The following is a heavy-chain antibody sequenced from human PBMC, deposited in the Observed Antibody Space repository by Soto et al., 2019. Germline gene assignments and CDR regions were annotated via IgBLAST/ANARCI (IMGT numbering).Heavy chain of an antibody. CDR1: GGSISSGGYY. D-gene: IGHD5-12*01. V-gene: IGHV4-31*03. CDR2: MYYSGST. CDR3: ARHSGYTYFDY. J-gene: IGHJ4*02. Sequence: SETLSLTCTVSGGSISSGGYYWSWIRQHPGKGLEWIGYMYYSGSTYYNPSLKSRVTVSVDTSKNQFSLKLSSVTAADTAVYYCARHSGYTYFDYWGQGTLVTSPQ.